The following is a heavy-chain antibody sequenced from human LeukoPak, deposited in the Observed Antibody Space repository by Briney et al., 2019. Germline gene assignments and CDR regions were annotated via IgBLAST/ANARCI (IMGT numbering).Heavy chain of an antibody. Sequence: PSETLSLTCTVSGGSISSYYWSWIRQPPGKGLEWIGYIYSSGTTNYNPSLRSRVTISIDASKNQFSLKLGSLTAADTAIYYCARAAGLANSPAFDYWGQGAPVTVSS. J-gene: IGHJ4*02. CDR3: ARAAGLANSPAFDY. CDR2: IYSSGTT. V-gene: IGHV4-59*01. D-gene: IGHD1-1*01. CDR1: GGSISSYY.